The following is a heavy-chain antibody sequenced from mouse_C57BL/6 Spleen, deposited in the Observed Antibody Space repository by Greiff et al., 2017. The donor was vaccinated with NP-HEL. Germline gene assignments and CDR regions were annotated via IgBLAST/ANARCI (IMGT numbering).Heavy chain of an antibody. CDR1: GYTFTDYY. Sequence: EVQLQQSGPELVKPGASVKISCKASGYTFTDYYMNWVKQSHGKSLEWIGDINPNNGGTSYNQKFKGKATLTVDKSSSTAYMELRSLTSEDSAVYYCASSLWGYFDVWGTGTTVTVSS. V-gene: IGHV1-26*01. CDR3: ASSLWGYFDV. D-gene: IGHD1-1*01. CDR2: INPNNGGT. J-gene: IGHJ1*03.